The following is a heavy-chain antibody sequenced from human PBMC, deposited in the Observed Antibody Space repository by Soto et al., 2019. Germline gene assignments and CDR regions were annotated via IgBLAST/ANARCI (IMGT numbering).Heavy chain of an antibody. Sequence: QVQLVESGGGVVQPGRSLRLSCAASGFTFSSYAMHWVRQAPGKGLEWVAVISYDGSNKYYADSVKGRFTISRDNSKNTLYLQMNSLRAEDTAVYYCARVLLDTITRFGELLSPGGYWGQGTLVTVSS. CDR2: ISYDGSNK. CDR3: ARVLLDTITRFGELLSPGGY. D-gene: IGHD3-10*01. V-gene: IGHV3-30-3*01. CDR1: GFTFSSYA. J-gene: IGHJ4*02.